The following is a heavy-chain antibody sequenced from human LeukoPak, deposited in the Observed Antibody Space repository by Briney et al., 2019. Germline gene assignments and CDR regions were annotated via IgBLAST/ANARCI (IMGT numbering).Heavy chain of an antibody. V-gene: IGHV4-61*01. Sequence: SETLSLTCTVSGGSVSSGSYYWSWIRQPPGKGLEWIGYIYYSGNTNYNPSLKSRDTISVDTSKNQFSLKLSSVTAADTAVYYCAREGLATMIRGVIPYWGQGTLVTVSS. CDR3: AREGLATMIRGVIPY. D-gene: IGHD3-10*01. CDR2: IYYSGNT. CDR1: GGSVSSGSYY. J-gene: IGHJ4*02.